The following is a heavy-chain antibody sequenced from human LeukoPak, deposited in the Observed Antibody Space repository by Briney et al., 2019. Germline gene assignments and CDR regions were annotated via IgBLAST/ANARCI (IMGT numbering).Heavy chain of an antibody. V-gene: IGHV4-34*01. CDR3: AKTGSGSGSYSY. CDR2: INHSGST. CDR1: GGSFSGYY. J-gene: IGHJ4*02. Sequence: SETLSLTCAVYGGSFSGYYWSWIRQPPGEGLEWIGEINHSGSTNYNPSLKSRVTISVDTSKNQFSLKLSSVTAADRAVYYCAKTGSGSGSYSYWGQGTLVTVSS. D-gene: IGHD3-10*01.